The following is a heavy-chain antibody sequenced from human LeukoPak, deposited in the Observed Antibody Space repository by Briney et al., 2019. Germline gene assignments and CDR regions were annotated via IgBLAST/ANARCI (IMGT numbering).Heavy chain of an antibody. D-gene: IGHD5-24*01. Sequence: PSETLSLTCTVSGGSISSYYWTWIRQPPGKELEWIGYIYYSGSTNYNPSLKSRVTISVDTSKNQFSLKLSSVTAADTAVYYCARHNGYNSGYYYYYMDVWGKGTTVTVSS. CDR1: GGSISSYY. J-gene: IGHJ6*03. CDR3: ARHNGYNSGYYYYYMDV. CDR2: IYYSGST. V-gene: IGHV4-59*08.